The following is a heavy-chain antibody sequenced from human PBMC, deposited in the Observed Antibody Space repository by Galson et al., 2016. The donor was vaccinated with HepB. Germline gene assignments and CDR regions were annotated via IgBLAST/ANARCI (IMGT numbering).Heavy chain of an antibody. CDR1: GYAFTSHP. CDR2: INAGDGRT. Sequence: SVKVSCKASGYAFTSHPLHWVRQAPGQRPEWMVWINAGDGRTKISETFQGRLSISRDASASIAYMELTSLTSEDTAVYFCARDRADSASWGFDFWGQGALVTVSS. J-gene: IGHJ4*02. D-gene: IGHD6-13*01. V-gene: IGHV1-3*01. CDR3: ARDRADSASWGFDF.